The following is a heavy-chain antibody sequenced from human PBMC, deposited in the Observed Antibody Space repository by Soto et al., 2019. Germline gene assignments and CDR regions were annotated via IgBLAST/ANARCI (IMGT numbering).Heavy chain of an antibody. Sequence: SVKVSCKASGGTFSSYAISWVRQAPGQGLEWMGGIIPIFGTANYAQKFQGRVTITADESTSTAYMELSSLRSEDTAVYYCGRDSPVLGDFTKAGYYGMDVWGQGTTVTVSS. CDR1: GGTFSSYA. J-gene: IGHJ6*02. CDR3: GRDSPVLGDFTKAGYYGMDV. V-gene: IGHV1-69*13. D-gene: IGHD3-3*01. CDR2: IIPIFGTA.